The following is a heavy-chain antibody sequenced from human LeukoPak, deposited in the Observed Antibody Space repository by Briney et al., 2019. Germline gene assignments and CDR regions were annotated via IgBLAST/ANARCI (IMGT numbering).Heavy chain of an antibody. V-gene: IGHV1-2*02. CDR1: GYTFTGYY. CDR2: INPNSGGT. D-gene: IGHD6-19*01. J-gene: IGHJ4*02. Sequence: ASVKVSCKASGYTFTGYYMHWVRQAPGQGLEWMGWINPNSGGTNYAQKFQGRVTMTRDTSISTAYMELSRLRSDDTAVYYCARDLWQQWPAYDYWGQGTLVTVSS. CDR3: ARDLWQQWPAYDY.